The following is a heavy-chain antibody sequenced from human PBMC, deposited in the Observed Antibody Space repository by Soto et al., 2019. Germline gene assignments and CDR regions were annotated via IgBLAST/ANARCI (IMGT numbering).Heavy chain of an antibody. CDR1: GGSFSGYY. D-gene: IGHD3-10*01. CDR3: ARGGVGNYYYGMDV. V-gene: IGHV4-34*01. CDR2: INHSGST. Sequence: KTSETLSLTCAVYGGSFSGYYWSWIRQPPGRGLEWIGEINHSGSTNYNPSLKSRVTISVDTSRNQFSLKLSSVTAADTAVYYCARGGVGNYYYGMDVWGQGTTVTVSS. J-gene: IGHJ6*02.